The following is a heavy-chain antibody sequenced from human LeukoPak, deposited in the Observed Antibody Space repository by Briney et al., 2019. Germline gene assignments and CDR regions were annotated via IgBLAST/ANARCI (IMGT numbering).Heavy chain of an antibody. CDR1: GIHFSCYA. CDR3: AERRRTSGRYHLYNMDV. D-gene: IGHD1-1*01. CDR2: ISVSGGST. Sequence: PGGSLRLSWATPGIHFSCYAMNWVRQAPGQGLEWVSAISVSGGSTNYADAVRGRFTIPRDNSKNTLYLQMNSLRAEDTAVYYCAERRRTSGRYHLYNMDVWGQGTTVTVSS. J-gene: IGHJ6*02. V-gene: IGHV3-23*01.